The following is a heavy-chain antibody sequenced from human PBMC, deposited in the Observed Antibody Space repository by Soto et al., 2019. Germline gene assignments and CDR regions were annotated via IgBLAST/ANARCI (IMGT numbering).Heavy chain of an antibody. V-gene: IGHV3-21*01. CDR3: ARGGIAVAGTCY. J-gene: IGHJ4*02. CDR2: ISSSSYI. CDR1: GFTFSSYS. Sequence: GGSLRLSCAASGFTFSSYSMNWVRQAPGKGLEWVSSISSSSYIYYADSVKGRFTISRDNAKNSLYLQMNSLRAEDTAVYYCARGGIAVAGTCYWGQGTLVTVSS. D-gene: IGHD6-19*01.